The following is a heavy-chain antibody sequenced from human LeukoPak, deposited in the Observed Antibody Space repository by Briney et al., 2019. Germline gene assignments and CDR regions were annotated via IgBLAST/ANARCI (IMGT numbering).Heavy chain of an antibody. J-gene: IGHJ4*02. D-gene: IGHD3-22*01. CDR1: GFSLSSYG. CDR3: ASGSLGRYYDSSGYEY. Sequence: GRSLRLSCAASGFSLSSYGMNWVRQAPGKGLEWVGGIKFDGIQEFYADSVKGRFTVSKDTSKNTLHLQMDSLRAEDTAVYYCASGSLGRYYDSSGYEYWGQGTLVTVCS. V-gene: IGHV3-33*05. CDR2: IKFDGIQE.